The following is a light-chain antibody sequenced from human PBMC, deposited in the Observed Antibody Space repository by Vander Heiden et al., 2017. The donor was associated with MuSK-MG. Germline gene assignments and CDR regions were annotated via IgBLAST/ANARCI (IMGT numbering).Light chain of an antibody. CDR3: QAWDTSSVL. CDR2: RDN. J-gene: IGLJ2*01. Sequence: SYELTQPPSVSVSPGQTASITCSGDKLGDTCWYQQKSGQSPVLVMYRDNRRPSGIPERFSGSTSGNTATLTISGTQALDEAYYYCQAWDTSSVLFGGGTKLTVL. CDR1: KLGDT. V-gene: IGLV3-1*01.